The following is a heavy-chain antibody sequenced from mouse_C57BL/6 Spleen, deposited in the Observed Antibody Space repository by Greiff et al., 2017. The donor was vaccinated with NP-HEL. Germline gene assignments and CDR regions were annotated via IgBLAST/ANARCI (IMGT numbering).Heavy chain of an antibody. CDR3: VRQGSSYGYFDV. CDR2: IRSKSNNYAT. J-gene: IGHJ1*03. CDR1: GFSFNTYA. D-gene: IGHD1-1*01. Sequence: EVQRVESGGGLVQPKGSLKLSCAASGFSFNTYAMNWVRQAPGKGLEWVARIRSKSNNYATYYADSVKDRFTISRDDSESMLYLQMNNLKTEDTAMYYCVRQGSSYGYFDVWGTGTTVTVSS. V-gene: IGHV10-1*01.